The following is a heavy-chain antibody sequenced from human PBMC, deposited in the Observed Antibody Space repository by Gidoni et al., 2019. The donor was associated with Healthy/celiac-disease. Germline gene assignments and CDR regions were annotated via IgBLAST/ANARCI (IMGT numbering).Heavy chain of an antibody. CDR2: IYYSGST. D-gene: IGHD6-13*01. Sequence: QLQLKESGPGRVKPSETLSLPCTVSGGSTSSSSYYWGWIRQPPGKGLEWIGSIYYSGSTYYNPSLKSRVTISVDTSKNQFSLKLSSVTAADTAVYYCARSWQQLPWFDPWGQGTLVTVSS. CDR3: ARSWQQLPWFDP. CDR1: GGSTSSSSYY. J-gene: IGHJ5*02. V-gene: IGHV4-39*01.